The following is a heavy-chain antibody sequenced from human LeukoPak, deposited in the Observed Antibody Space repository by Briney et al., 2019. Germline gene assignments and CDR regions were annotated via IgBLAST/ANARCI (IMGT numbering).Heavy chain of an antibody. CDR2: IHTSGDT. CDR3: IVFGDSNH. CDR1: GLTGSHNY. V-gene: IGHV3-53*01. Sequence: PGGSLRLSCAASGLTGSHNYVSWVRQAPGKGLEWVSAIHTSGDTCYADSVKGRFTISRDTSKNTLYLQINSLRVEDTAVYYCIVFGDSNHWGRGTLVTVSS. D-gene: IGHD4-17*01. J-gene: IGHJ5*02.